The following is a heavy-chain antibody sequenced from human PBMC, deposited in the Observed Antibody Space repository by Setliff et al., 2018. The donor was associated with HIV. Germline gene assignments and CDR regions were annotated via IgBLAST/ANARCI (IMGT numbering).Heavy chain of an antibody. V-gene: IGHV4-39*01. CDR2: IYYSGAT. CDR3: ARLGYVSGGFYKTPGPYYFDY. D-gene: IGHD3-10*01. CDR1: GGSMSSSSYY. Sequence: SETLSLTCTVSGGSMSSSSYYWGWIRQTPDKGLEWIGIIYYSGATYYNPSLTSRVTISVDTSRNQFTLKLRSVTAADTAAYYCARLGYVSGGFYKTPGPYYFDYWGQGALVTVSS. J-gene: IGHJ4*02.